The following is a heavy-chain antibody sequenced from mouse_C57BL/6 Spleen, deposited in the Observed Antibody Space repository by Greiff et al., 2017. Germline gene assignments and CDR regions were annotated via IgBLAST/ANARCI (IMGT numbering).Heavy chain of an antibody. V-gene: IGHV1-54*01. CDR2: INPGSGGT. Sequence: QVQLQQSGAELVRPGTSVKVSCKASGYAFTNYLIEWVKQRPGQGLEWIGVINPGSGGTNYNEKFKGKATLTADKSSSTAYMQLSSLTSEDSEVYFCARWIYYGSNGYFDYWGQGTTLTVSS. CDR1: GYAFTNYL. J-gene: IGHJ2*01. CDR3: ARWIYYGSNGYFDY. D-gene: IGHD1-1*01.